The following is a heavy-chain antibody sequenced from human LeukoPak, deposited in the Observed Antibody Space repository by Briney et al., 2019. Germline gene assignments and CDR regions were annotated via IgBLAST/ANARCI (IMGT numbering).Heavy chain of an antibody. CDR3: AKGDYDILTGLDY. V-gene: IGHV3-30*18. J-gene: IGHJ4*02. CDR2: ISYDGSNK. CDR1: GFTFSSYG. Sequence: GRSLRLSCAASGFTFSSYGMHWVRQAPGKGLEWVAVISYDGSNKYYADSVKGRFTISRDNSKNTLYLQMNSLRAEDTAVYYCAKGDYDILTGLDYWGQGTLVTVSS. D-gene: IGHD3-9*01.